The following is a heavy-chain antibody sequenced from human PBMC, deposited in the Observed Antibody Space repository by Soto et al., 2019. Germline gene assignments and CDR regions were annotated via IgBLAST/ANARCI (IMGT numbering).Heavy chain of an antibody. CDR3: ARDQGVAAAGITWFDP. D-gene: IGHD6-13*01. J-gene: IGHJ5*02. CDR2: IHSSGST. Sequence: SETLSLTCTVSGASMNSYHWSWIRQPAGKGLEWIGHIHSSGSTNYNPSLKSRVTMSVDTSKNQCSLRLMSLTAADTAVYYCARDQGVAAAGITWFDPWGQGSLVTV. CDR1: GASMNSYH. V-gene: IGHV4-4*07.